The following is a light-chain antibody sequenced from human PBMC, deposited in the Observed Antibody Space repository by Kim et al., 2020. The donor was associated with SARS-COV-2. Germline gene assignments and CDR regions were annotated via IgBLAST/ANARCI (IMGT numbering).Light chain of an antibody. Sequence: APGKTDRITCGGNNIGSKSVPWYQPKPGQAPVLVIYYDSDRPSGIPERFSGSNSGNTATLTISRVEAGDEADYYCQVWDSSSDHVVFGGGTQLTVL. CDR2: YDS. CDR1: NIGSKS. V-gene: IGLV3-21*04. CDR3: QVWDSSSDHVV. J-gene: IGLJ2*01.